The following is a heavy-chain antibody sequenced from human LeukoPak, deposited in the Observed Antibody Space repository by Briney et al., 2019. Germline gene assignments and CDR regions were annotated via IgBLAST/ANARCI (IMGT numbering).Heavy chain of an antibody. CDR2: IWYDGSIE. Sequence: GTSLRLSCAASGFSFSSYAMRWGRQVPGKGLEWGALIWYDGSIEYYVESVKGRFTISRDNSKNTLYLEMNRLRVEDTAVYYCARGSDSGSSYFPNLDYWGQGTLVTVSS. CDR1: GFSFSSYA. D-gene: IGHD3-22*01. J-gene: IGHJ4*02. CDR3: ARGSDSGSSYFPNLDY. V-gene: IGHV3-33*01.